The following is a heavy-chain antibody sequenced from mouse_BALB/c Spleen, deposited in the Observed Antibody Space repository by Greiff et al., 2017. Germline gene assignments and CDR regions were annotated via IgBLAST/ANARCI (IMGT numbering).Heavy chain of an antibody. CDR1: GYAFTNYL. Sequence: QVQLKQSGAELVRPGTSVKVSCKASGYAFTNYLIEWVKQRPGQGLEWIGVLNPGSGGTNYNEKFKGKATLTADKSSSTAYMQLSSLTSDDSAVYFCARYDYDGYFDYWGQGTTLTVSS. CDR3: ARYDYDGYFDY. D-gene: IGHD2-4*01. V-gene: IGHV1-54*03. CDR2: LNPGSGGT. J-gene: IGHJ2*01.